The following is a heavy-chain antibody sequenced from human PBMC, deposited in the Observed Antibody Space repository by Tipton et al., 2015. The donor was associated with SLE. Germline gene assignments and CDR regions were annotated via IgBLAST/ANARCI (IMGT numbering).Heavy chain of an antibody. CDR3: ARGRVSSNYYRHVNMDF. CDR1: GGSISSGFYY. Sequence: TLSLTCTVSGGSISSGFYYWSWVRQPAGKGLEWIGRIYTSGDTIYNPSLKSRVSISIDTSKNQFSLRLSSVTAADTAVYYCARGRVSSNYYRHVNMDFWGQGTLVTVSS. J-gene: IGHJ4*02. V-gene: IGHV4-61*02. CDR2: IYTSGDT. D-gene: IGHD3-22*01.